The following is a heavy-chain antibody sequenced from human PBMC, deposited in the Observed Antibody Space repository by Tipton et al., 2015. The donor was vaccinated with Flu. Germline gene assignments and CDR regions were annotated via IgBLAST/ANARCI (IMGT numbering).Heavy chain of an antibody. CDR3: ARVLPAIQPHIDV. J-gene: IGHJ6*02. CDR2: MNPNSGDT. D-gene: IGHD2-2*01. V-gene: IGHV1-2*02. Sequence: QVQLVQSGAEVRKPGASVKVSCKASGDTVTDYSIHWVRQAPRQGLEWMGWMNPNSGDTYYPQKFEGRVTMTRDTSISTAYIEVKRLRSDDTAVYYCARVLPAIQPHIDVWGQGTTVTVSS. CDR1: GDTVTDYS.